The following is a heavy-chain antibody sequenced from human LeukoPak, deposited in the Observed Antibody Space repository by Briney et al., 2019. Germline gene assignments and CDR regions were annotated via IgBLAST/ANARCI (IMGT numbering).Heavy chain of an antibody. D-gene: IGHD2/OR15-2a*01. Sequence: PSETLSLTCTVSGGSISSSDYYWSWIRQPPGKGLEWIGIIYYSGSTYYNPSLKGRVTISVDTSKNQFSLKLSSVTAADTAVYYCARAFRARYFDLWGRGTLVTVSS. CDR3: ARAFRARYFDL. CDR1: GGSISSSDYY. J-gene: IGHJ2*01. V-gene: IGHV4-39*01. CDR2: IYYSGST.